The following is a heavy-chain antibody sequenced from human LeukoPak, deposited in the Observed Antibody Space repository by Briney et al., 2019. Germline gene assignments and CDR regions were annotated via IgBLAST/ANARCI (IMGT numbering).Heavy chain of an antibody. CDR3: ARVMSASVWRTYGSYYYYYYMDV. CDR1: GFTFSSYW. V-gene: IGHV3-7*01. Sequence: GGSLRLSCAASGFTFSSYWMTWVRQAPGKGLEWVANIKQDGSEKYSVDSVKGRFTIFTGNAKNSLYMQMNSLRAEDTAVYYCARVMSASVWRTYGSYYYYYYMDVWGKGTTVTVSS. CDR2: IKQDGSEK. D-gene: IGHD3-16*01. J-gene: IGHJ6*03.